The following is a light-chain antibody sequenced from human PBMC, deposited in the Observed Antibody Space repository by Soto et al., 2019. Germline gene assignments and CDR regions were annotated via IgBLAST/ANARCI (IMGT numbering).Light chain of an antibody. CDR2: WAS. V-gene: IGKV4-1*01. J-gene: IGKJ4*01. CDR3: QQYYTTPLT. CDR1: QSVFYRSYNKNY. Sequence: DIVMTQSPDSLAVSLGERATINCKSSQSVFYRSYNKNYLAWYQKKPGQPPKVLIYWASTRESGVPDRFSGSGSETDFTLTINNMQADDVAIYYCQQYYTTPLTLGGGTKVDIK.